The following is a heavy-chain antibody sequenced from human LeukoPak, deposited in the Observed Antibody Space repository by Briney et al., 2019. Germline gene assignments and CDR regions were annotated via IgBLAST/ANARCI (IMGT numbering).Heavy chain of an antibody. D-gene: IGHD3-10*01. CDR2: INPKSGGN. CDR1: GYTFTAYY. Sequence: AAVRVSSKASGYTFTAYYMHWVRQAPGQGLGRMGWINPKSGGNNYAQKFQGRVTMSRDTSISTAYMELSRLRSDDTAVYYCARDRYYGSGNNYYYYYGMDVWGQGTTVTVSS. V-gene: IGHV1-2*02. CDR3: ARDRYYGSGNNYYYYYGMDV. J-gene: IGHJ6*02.